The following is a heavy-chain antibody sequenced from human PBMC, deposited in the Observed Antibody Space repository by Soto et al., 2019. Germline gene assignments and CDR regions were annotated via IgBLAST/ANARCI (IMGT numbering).Heavy chain of an antibody. CDR2: IYYSGST. J-gene: IGHJ2*01. V-gene: IGHV4-59*01. CDR1: GGSISSYY. CDR3: ARGYYEHWYFDL. D-gene: IGHD1-26*01. Sequence: QVQLQESGPGLVKPSETLSLTCTVSGGSISSYYWSWIRQPPGKGLEWIGYIYYSGSTNYNPSLKSRVTISVDTSKNQFSLKLSSVTAAGTAVYYCARGYYEHWYFDLWGRGTLVTVSS.